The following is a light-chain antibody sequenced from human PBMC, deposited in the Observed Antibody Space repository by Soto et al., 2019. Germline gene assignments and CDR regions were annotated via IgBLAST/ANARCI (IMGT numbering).Light chain of an antibody. CDR2: YDD. Sequence: QSVLTQPPSVSEAPRQRVTISCSGSSSNIGNNAVNWYQQLPGKAPKLLIYYDDLLPSGVSDRFSGSKSGTSASLAISGLQSEDEADYYCAAWDDSLSYVVFGGGTQLTVL. V-gene: IGLV1-36*01. CDR1: SSNIGNNA. CDR3: AAWDDSLSYVV. J-gene: IGLJ2*01.